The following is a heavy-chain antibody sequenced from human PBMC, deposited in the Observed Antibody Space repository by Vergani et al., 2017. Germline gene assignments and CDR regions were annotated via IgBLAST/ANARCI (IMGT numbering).Heavy chain of an antibody. CDR3: AKDHGYSYGYPRFDY. Sequence: EVQLLESGGGLVQPGGSLRLSCAASGFTFSSYAMSWVRQAPGKGLEWVSAISGSGGSTYYADSVKGRSTISRDNSKNTLYLQMNSLRAEDTAVYYCAKDHGYSYGYPRFDYWGQGTLVTVSS. J-gene: IGHJ4*02. V-gene: IGHV3-23*01. CDR2: ISGSGGST. D-gene: IGHD5-18*01. CDR1: GFTFSSYA.